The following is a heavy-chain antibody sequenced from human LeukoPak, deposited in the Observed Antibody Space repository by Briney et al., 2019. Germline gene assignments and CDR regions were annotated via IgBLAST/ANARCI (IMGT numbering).Heavy chain of an antibody. CDR1: GFTFSSYE. Sequence: GGSLRLSCAVSGFTFSSYEMNWVRQAPGKGLEWVSYISSSGSTIYYADSVKGRFTISRDNAKNSLYLQMNSLRAEDTAVYYCARDRGARLLLRYYYYMDVWGKGTTVTVSS. CDR2: ISSSGSTI. V-gene: IGHV3-48*03. J-gene: IGHJ6*03. D-gene: IGHD3-22*01. CDR3: ARDRGARLLLRYYYYMDV.